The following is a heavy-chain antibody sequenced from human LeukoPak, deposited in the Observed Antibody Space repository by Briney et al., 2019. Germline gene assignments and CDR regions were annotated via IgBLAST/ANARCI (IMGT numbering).Heavy chain of an antibody. CDR1: GFTFSSYA. J-gene: IGHJ3*02. Sequence: GSLRLSCAASGFTFSSYAMHWVRQAPGKGLEWVAVISYDGSNKYYADSVKGRFTISRDNSKNTLYLQMNSLRAEDTAVYYCARPLSSGWDHDAFDIWGQGTMVTVSS. D-gene: IGHD6-19*01. CDR2: ISYDGSNK. V-gene: IGHV3-30-3*01. CDR3: ARPLSSGWDHDAFDI.